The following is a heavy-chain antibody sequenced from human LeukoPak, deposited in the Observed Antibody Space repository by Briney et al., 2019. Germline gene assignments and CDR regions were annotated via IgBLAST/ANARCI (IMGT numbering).Heavy chain of an antibody. J-gene: IGHJ3*02. CDR3: ARVLTIDDSRAFDI. CDR2: FNPNSGDT. CDR1: GYTFTGYY. Sequence: ASVKVSCKASGYTFTGYYVHWVRQAPEQGLEWMGWFNPNSGDTNYAKKFQGRVTMTRDTSISTAYMELSRLRSDDTAVYYCARVLTIDDSRAFDIWGQGTMVTVSS. D-gene: IGHD3-22*01. V-gene: IGHV1-2*02.